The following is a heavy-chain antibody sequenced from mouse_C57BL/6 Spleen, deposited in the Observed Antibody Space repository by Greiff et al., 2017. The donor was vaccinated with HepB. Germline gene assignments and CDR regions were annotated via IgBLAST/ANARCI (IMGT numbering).Heavy chain of an antibody. CDR1: GFTFSDYY. J-gene: IGHJ2*01. CDR2: INYDGSST. Sequence: EVHLVESEGGLVQPGSSMKLSCTASGFTFSDYYMAWVRQVPEKGLEWVANINYDGSSTYYLDSLKSRFIISRDNAKNILYLQMSSLKSEATATYYCAREGYYEGYFDYWGQGTTLTVSS. D-gene: IGHD2-4*01. CDR3: AREGYYEGYFDY. V-gene: IGHV5-16*01.